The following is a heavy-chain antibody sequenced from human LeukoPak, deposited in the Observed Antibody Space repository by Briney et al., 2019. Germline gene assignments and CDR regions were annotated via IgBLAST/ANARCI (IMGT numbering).Heavy chain of an antibody. CDR3: ITIYDYIWGV. CDR1: GFTFRNAW. Sequence: GSLRLSCAASGFTFRNAWVSWVRQAPGKGLEWVGRIKSRSDGGTTDYAAPVKGRFTIWRDDSRNTLYLQMDSLKTEDTAVYYCITIYDYIWGVWGQGTLVTVSS. D-gene: IGHD3-16*01. V-gene: IGHV3-15*01. CDR2: IKSRSDGGTT. J-gene: IGHJ4*02.